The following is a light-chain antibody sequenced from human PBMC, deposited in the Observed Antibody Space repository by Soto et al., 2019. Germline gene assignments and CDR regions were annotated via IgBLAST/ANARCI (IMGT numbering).Light chain of an antibody. CDR3: SSYTRRSTIV. Sequence: QSVLTQPASVSGSPGHSITISCTGTSSDVGGYNYVSWYQQHPGKAPKLMIYEVSNRPSGVSNRFSGPKSGNTASLTISGLQAEEEADHYCSSYTRRSTIVFGTGTKVTVL. CDR1: SSDVGGYNY. CDR2: EVS. J-gene: IGLJ1*01. V-gene: IGLV2-14*01.